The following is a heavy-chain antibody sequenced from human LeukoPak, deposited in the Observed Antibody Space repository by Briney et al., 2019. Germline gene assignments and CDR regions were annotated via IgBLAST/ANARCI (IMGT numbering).Heavy chain of an antibody. CDR2: ISDSGGRT. V-gene: IGHV3-23*01. Sequence: PGGSLRLSCAVSGITLSNYGMSWVRQAPGKGLEWDAGISDSGGRTNYADSVKGRFTISRDNPKNTLYLQMNSLRAEDTAVYFCAKRGVVIRVILVGFHKEAYYFDSWGQGALVTVSS. CDR1: GITLSNYG. J-gene: IGHJ4*02. CDR3: AKRGVVIRVILVGFHKEAYYFDS. D-gene: IGHD3-22*01.